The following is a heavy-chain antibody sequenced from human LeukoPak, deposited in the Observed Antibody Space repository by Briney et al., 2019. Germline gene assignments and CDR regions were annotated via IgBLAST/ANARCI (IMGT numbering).Heavy chain of an antibody. CDR2: IIPIFGTA. Sequence: GASVKVSCKASGGTFSSYAISWVRQAPGQGLEWMGGIIPIFGTANYAQKFQGRVTITTDESTSTAYVELSSLRSEDTAVYYCARGPYDSSGYYYGYYYYYMDVWGKGTTVTVSS. CDR1: GGTFSSYA. V-gene: IGHV1-69*05. CDR3: ARGPYDSSGYYYGYYYYYMDV. D-gene: IGHD3-22*01. J-gene: IGHJ6*03.